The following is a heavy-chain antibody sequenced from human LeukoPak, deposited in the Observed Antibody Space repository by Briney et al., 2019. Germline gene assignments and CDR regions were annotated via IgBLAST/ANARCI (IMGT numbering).Heavy chain of an antibody. V-gene: IGHV1-2*04. J-gene: IGHJ4*02. D-gene: IGHD3-22*01. CDR1: GYTFSDYY. Sequence: ASVKVSCTTSGYTFSDYYVHWVRQVPEQGLKGVGWIHPRTGGTNYAQKFQGWVTITRDTAISTAHMEMERLKSDDTAVYFCAVGMVVITNSPFDHWGQGTLVTVSS. CDR3: AVGMVVITNSPFDH. CDR2: IHPRTGGT.